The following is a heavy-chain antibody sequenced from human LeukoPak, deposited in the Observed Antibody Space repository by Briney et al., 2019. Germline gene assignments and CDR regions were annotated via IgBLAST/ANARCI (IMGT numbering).Heavy chain of an antibody. CDR3: ARDRGYYYDSSGYYDY. CDR1: GYTFTSYY. D-gene: IGHD3-22*01. Sequence: ASVKVSCKASGYTFTSYYMHWVRQAPGRGLEWMGIINPSGGSTSYAQKFQGRVTMTRDTSTSTVYMELSSLRSEDTAVYYCARDRGYYYDSSGYYDYLGQGTLVTVSS. CDR2: INPSGGST. J-gene: IGHJ4*02. V-gene: IGHV1-46*01.